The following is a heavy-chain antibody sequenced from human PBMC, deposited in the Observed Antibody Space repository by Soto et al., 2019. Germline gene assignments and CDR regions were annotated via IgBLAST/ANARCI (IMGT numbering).Heavy chain of an antibody. Sequence: GGSLRLSCAASGFIFTNYQLNWVRQAPGKGLEWVPYISTTGTTTHSADSVRGRFTISRDNARNSLYLQMNSLRAEDTAVYYCARCSGWYGDAFDIWGRGTMVTVSS. J-gene: IGHJ3*02. CDR3: ARCSGWYGDAFDI. CDR1: GFIFTNYQ. CDR2: ISTTGTTT. V-gene: IGHV3-48*03. D-gene: IGHD6-19*01.